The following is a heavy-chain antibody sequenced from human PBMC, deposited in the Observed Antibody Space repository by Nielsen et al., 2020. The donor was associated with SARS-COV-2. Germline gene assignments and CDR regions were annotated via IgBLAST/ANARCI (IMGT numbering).Heavy chain of an antibody. CDR2: ISYDGSNK. Sequence: GESLKISCAASGFTYSSYGMYWVSQAPGKGLEWEAVISYDGSNKYSADSVKGRLNLSGDNSKNTPYLKMNSLSVEDTAVYYCAREGRNLPLDYWGQGVLVTVSS. CDR1: GFTYSSYG. CDR3: AREGRNLPLDY. J-gene: IGHJ4*02. V-gene: IGHV3-30*03.